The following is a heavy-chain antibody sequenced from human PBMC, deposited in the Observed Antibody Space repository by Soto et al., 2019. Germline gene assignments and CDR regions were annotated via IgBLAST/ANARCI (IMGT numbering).Heavy chain of an antibody. CDR1: GFTFSSYW. V-gene: IGHV3-74*01. Sequence: GGSLRLSCAASGFTFSSYWMHWVRQAPGKGLVWVSRINSDGSSTSYADSVKGRFTISRDNAKNTLYLQINSLRAEDTAVYYCARGGYSGYFYYWGQGTLVTVSS. CDR2: INSDGSST. D-gene: IGHD5-12*01. J-gene: IGHJ4*02. CDR3: ARGGYSGYFYY.